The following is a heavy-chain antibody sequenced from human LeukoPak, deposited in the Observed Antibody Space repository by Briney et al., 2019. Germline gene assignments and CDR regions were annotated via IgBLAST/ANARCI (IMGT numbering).Heavy chain of an antibody. D-gene: IGHD2-2*01. V-gene: IGHV3-74*01. CDR3: ARVAPERYQLLSSGWYFDL. CDR2: INTDGSST. CDR1: GFTFSSYW. J-gene: IGHJ2*01. Sequence: GGSLRLSCAASGFTFSSYWMHWVRQAPGKGLVWVSRINTDGSSTSYADSVKGRFTISRDNAKNTLYLQMNSLRAEDTAVYYCARVAPERYQLLSSGWYFDLWGRGTLVTVSS.